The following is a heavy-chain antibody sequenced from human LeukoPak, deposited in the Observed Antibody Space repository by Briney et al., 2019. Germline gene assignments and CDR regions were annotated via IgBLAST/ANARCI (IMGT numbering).Heavy chain of an antibody. CDR2: ISSDGTNK. V-gene: IGHV3-30-3*01. Sequence: PGGSLRLSCSASGFTFTTCAMHWVRQAPGKGLEWVIVISSDGTNKYYADSVKGRFTVSRDNSKNTLYLQMNSLRDKDTAVYYCARDLTTLEHLGYYYVMDVWGQGTTVTVSS. CDR1: GFTFTTCA. D-gene: IGHD2-15*01. CDR3: ARDLTTLEHLGYYYVMDV. J-gene: IGHJ6*02.